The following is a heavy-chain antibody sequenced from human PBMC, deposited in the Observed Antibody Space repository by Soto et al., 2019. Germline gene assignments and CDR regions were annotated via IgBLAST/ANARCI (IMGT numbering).Heavy chain of an antibody. J-gene: IGHJ4*02. CDR1: GFIFSNYA. CDR2: ISGSAGST. Sequence: SLRLSCAASGFIFSNYAMSWVRQAPGKGLEWVSGISGSAGSTYNADSVKGRFTISRDNSKNTMYMQMSSLRAEDTAVYYCAKKSTDSSGYFDSWGQGTLVTVSS. D-gene: IGHD2-2*01. V-gene: IGHV3-23*01. CDR3: AKKSTDSSGYFDS.